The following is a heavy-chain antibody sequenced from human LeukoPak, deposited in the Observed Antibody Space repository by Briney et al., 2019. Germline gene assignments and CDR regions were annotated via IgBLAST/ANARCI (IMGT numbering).Heavy chain of an antibody. CDR2: IKEDGGEK. Sequence: GGSLRLSCAASGFTFSSYWMTWVRQAPGKGLEWVANIKEDGGEKYYVDSVKGRFTISRDNAKNSLYLQMNSLRAEDTAVYYCARIYYDSSRGDYYGMDVWGQGTTVTVS. V-gene: IGHV3-7*03. J-gene: IGHJ6*02. CDR1: GFTFSSYW. CDR3: ARIYYDSSRGDYYGMDV. D-gene: IGHD3-22*01.